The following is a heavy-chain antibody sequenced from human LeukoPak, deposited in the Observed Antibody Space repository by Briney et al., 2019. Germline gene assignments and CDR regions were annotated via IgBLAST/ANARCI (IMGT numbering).Heavy chain of an antibody. Sequence: GGSLRLSCAASGFTFSDYYMSWIRQAPGKGLEWVSYIISSGSTIYYADSVKGRFTISRDNAKNSLYLQMNSLRAEDTAVYYCARDYGYYDSSGYPPGYWGQGTLVTVSS. J-gene: IGHJ4*02. V-gene: IGHV3-11*01. CDR2: IISSGSTI. CDR3: ARDYGYYDSSGYPPGY. CDR1: GFTFSDYY. D-gene: IGHD3-22*01.